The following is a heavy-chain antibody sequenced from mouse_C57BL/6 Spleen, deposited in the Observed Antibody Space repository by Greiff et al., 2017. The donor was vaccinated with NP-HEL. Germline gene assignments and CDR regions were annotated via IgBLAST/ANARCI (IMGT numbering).Heavy chain of an antibody. D-gene: IGHD2-2*01. CDR3: ARDRGGYDETWFAY. V-gene: IGHV3-5*01. Sequence: EVKLVESGPGLVKPSQTVFLTCTVTGISITTGNYRWSWIRQFPGNKLEWIGYIYYSGTITYNPSLTSRTTITRDTPKNQFFLEMNSLTAEDTATYYCARDRGGYDETWFAYWGQGTLVTVSA. CDR2: IYYSGTI. CDR1: GISITTGNYR. J-gene: IGHJ3*01.